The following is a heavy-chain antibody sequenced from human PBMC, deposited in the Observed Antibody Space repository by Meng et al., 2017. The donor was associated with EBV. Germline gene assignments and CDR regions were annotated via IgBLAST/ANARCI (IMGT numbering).Heavy chain of an antibody. V-gene: IGHV1-3*01. CDR3: ARRGGVADWFDP. CDR1: GYTFTSYA. J-gene: IGHJ5*02. CDR2: INAGNGNT. Sequence: QVQLVQSGVAVKKPGASVKVSCKASGYTFTSYARHWVRQAPGQRLEWMGWINAGNGNTKYSQKFQGRVTITRDTSASTAYMELSSLRSEDTAVYYCARRGGVADWFDPWGQGTLVTVSS. D-gene: IGHD2-15*01.